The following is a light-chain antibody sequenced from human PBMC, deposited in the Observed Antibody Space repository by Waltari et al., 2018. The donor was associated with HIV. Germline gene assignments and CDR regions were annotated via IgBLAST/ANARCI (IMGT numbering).Light chain of an antibody. CDR1: QSVSSSY. CDR2: VAS. V-gene: IGKV3-20*01. CDR3: QHFDTSLPKYT. Sequence: EFVLTQSPGTLSLSPGERATLSCRASQSVSSSYLAWYQQRHGQAPRLLIYVASSRAAGTPDRFTGSGSGTDFTLTISRLEPEDFAVYYCQHFDTSLPKYTFGQGTKLEIK. J-gene: IGKJ2*01.